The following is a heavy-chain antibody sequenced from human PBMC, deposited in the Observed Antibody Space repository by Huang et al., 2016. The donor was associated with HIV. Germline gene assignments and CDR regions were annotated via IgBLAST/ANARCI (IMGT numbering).Heavy chain of an antibody. D-gene: IGHD5-12*01. J-gene: IGHJ4*02. Sequence: QVQLVQSGAEVKKPGSSVKLSCQSSGGGSSSYAISWVRQARGQGLEWMGGINPIFGTTDYGPRFQGRVTITADESTNTAYIELSSLEYDDTALYYCARSGPRWGLATIWTLVYWGQGTLVTVSS. V-gene: IGHV1-69*13. CDR1: GGGSSSYA. CDR2: INPIFGTT. CDR3: ARSGPRWGLATIWTLVY.